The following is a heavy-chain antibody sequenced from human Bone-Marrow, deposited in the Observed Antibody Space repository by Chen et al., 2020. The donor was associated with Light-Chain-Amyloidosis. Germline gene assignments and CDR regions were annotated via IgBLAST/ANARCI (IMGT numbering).Heavy chain of an antibody. Sequence: QVHLVESGGGVVRPGRSLRLSCTASGFTFRNYALHWVRQAPGKGLEWVAVILYDGVNKYYADSVKGRFTISRDNSKNTVFLHMTSVGTEDTAVYFCVRDEGTGYSYAGTAFDIWGQGTLVTVSS. J-gene: IGHJ3*02. CDR1: GFTFRNYA. D-gene: IGHD2-21*01. V-gene: IGHV3-30*04. CDR2: ILYDGVNK. CDR3: VRDEGTGYSYAGTAFDI.